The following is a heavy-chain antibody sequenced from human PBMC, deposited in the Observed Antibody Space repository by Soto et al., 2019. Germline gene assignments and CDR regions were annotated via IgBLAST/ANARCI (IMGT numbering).Heavy chain of an antibody. CDR1: GYTFTSYG. D-gene: IGHD6-19*01. J-gene: IGHJ5*02. CDR2: ISAYNGNT. V-gene: IGHV1-18*01. Sequence: QVQLVQSGAEVKKPGASVKVSCKASGYTFTSYGISWVRQAPGQGLEWMGWISAYNGNTNCARKXQGRVTMTTDXXTXTXXMELGSLRSDDTAVYCCARDPDLVAVAGTGGWFDPWGQGTLVTVSS. CDR3: ARDPDLVAVAGTGGWFDP.